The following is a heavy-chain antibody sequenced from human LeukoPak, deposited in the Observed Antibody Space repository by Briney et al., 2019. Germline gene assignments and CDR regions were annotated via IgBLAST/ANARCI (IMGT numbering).Heavy chain of an antibody. J-gene: IGHJ4*02. D-gene: IGHD6-19*01. V-gene: IGHV7-4-1*02. CDR3: ARVIAVAGTEKTYYFDY. CDR2: INTNTGNP. CDR1: GYTFTSYA. Sequence: ASVKVSCKASGYTFTSYAMNWVRQAPGQGLEWMGWINTNTGNPTYAQGFTGRFVFSLDTSVSTAYLQISSLKAEDTAVYYCARVIAVAGTEKTYYFDYWGQGTLVTVSS.